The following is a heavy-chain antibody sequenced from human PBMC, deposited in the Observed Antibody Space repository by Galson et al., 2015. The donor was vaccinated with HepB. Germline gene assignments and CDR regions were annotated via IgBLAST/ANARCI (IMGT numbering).Heavy chain of an antibody. V-gene: IGHV3-23*01. CDR3: ARVKRGEWYSFYYYGMDV. CDR1: GFRFNIYD. D-gene: IGHD3-10*01. Sequence: SLRLSCAASGFRFNIYDMSWVRQAPGKGLEWVSGITNSGGRRYYAEPGKGRFTISRDNSKNTVFLQMSSLRAEDTAIYYCARVKRGEWYSFYYYGMDVWGRGTTVTVSS. CDR2: ITNSGGRR. J-gene: IGHJ6*02.